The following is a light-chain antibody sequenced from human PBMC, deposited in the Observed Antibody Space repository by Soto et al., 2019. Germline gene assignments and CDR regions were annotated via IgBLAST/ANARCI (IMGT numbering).Light chain of an antibody. CDR3: QLYGISPQ. CDR2: GAS. Sequence: EIVSTQSPATLSVSPGARTTLSCRASQSVSRILAWYQQKPGQAPRLLIYGASTRATGIPVRFSGSGSGTDFTLTINRLEPEDFAVYYCQLYGISPQFGQRTRLEIK. CDR1: QSVSRI. J-gene: IGKJ5*01. V-gene: IGKV3-15*01.